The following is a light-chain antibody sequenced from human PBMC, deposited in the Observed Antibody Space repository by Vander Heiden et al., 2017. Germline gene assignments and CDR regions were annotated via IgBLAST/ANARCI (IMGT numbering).Light chain of an antibody. V-gene: IGKV4-1*01. J-gene: IGKJ2*01. CDR3: QQYYSTPPYT. CDR1: QSVLYSSNNKNY. Sequence: DMVMTQSPDHLAVPLGERATINCKSSQSVLYSSNNKNYLAWYQQKPGQPPKLLIYWASTRESGVPDRFSGSGSGTDFTLTISSLQAEDVAVYYCQQYYSTPPYTFGQGTKLEIK. CDR2: WAS.